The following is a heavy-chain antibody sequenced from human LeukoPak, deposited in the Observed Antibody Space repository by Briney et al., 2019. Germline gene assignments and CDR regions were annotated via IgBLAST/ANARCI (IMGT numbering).Heavy chain of an antibody. CDR3: TSPRTYYYDSSGSGPPHY. D-gene: IGHD3-22*01. CDR1: GGTFSSYA. V-gene: IGHV1-69*05. Sequence: SVKVSCKASGGTFSSYAISWVRQAPGQGLEWMGGIIPIFGTANYAQKFQGRVTITTDESTSTAYMELSSLRSEDTAVYYCTSPRTYYYDSSGSGPPHYWGQGTLVTVSS. J-gene: IGHJ4*02. CDR2: IIPIFGTA.